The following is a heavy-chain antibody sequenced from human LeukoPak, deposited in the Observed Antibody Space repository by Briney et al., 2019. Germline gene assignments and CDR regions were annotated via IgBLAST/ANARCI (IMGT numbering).Heavy chain of an antibody. CDR1: GYSFTSYW. V-gene: IGHV5-51*01. Sequence: GESLKISCKGSGYSFTSYWIGWVRQMPGKGLEWMGIIDPGDSDTRYSPSFQGQVTISADKSISTAYLQWSSLKASDTAMYYCAPTGYYGSGSYFNPFDYWGQGTLVTVSS. CDR3: APTGYYGSGSYFNPFDY. D-gene: IGHD3-10*01. CDR2: IDPGDSDT. J-gene: IGHJ4*02.